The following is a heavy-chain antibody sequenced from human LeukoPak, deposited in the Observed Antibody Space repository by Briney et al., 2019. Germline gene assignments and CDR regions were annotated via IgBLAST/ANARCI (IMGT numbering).Heavy chain of an antibody. CDR3: ARQFIAAAGFDY. Sequence: PSETLSLTCAVYGGSFSGYYWSWIRQPPGKGLEWIGYIYYGGSTYYNPSLKSRVTISVDTSKNQFSLKLSSVTAADTAVYYCARQFIAAAGFDYWGQGTLVTVSS. J-gene: IGHJ4*02. D-gene: IGHD6-13*01. V-gene: IGHV4-59*01. CDR2: IYYGGST. CDR1: GGSFSGYY.